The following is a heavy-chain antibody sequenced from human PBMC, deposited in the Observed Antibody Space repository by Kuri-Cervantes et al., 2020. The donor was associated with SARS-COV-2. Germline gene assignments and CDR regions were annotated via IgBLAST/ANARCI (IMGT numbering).Heavy chain of an antibody. V-gene: IGHV4-34*01. CDR3: ARDSAIGYSLDY. CDR1: GGSFSGYY. J-gene: IGHJ4*02. D-gene: IGHD6-13*01. CDR2: INHRGST. Sequence: SDTLSLICAVYGGSFSGYYWSWIRQPPGKGLEWIGEINHRGSTNYNPSLKSRLTILVDTSKNQFSLKLSSVTAADTAVYYCARDSAIGYSLDYWGQGALVTVSS.